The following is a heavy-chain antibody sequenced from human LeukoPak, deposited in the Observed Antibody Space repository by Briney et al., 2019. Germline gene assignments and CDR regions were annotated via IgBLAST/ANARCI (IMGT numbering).Heavy chain of an antibody. Sequence: ASVKVSCKASGYTFTSYAMHWVRQAPGQRLEWMGWINAGNGNTKYSQEFQGRVTITRDTSASTVYMELSSLRSEDTAVYYCARVSSSGWYSDYWGQGTLVTVSS. CDR2: INAGNGNT. V-gene: IGHV1-3*03. CDR1: GYTFTSYA. J-gene: IGHJ4*02. D-gene: IGHD6-19*01. CDR3: ARVSSSGWYSDY.